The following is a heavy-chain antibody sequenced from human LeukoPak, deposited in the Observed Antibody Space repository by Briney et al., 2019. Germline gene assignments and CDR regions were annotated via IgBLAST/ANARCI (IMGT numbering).Heavy chain of an antibody. V-gene: IGHV3-7*03. D-gene: IGHD2-8*01. Sequence: PGGSLRLSCAVSGFTLSAYWMTWVRQAPGKGLEWVANIKQDGSEKYYVDSVKGRFTIFRDNAKNSLYLQMNSLRAEDTAVYYCARDQWGPDVWGKGTTVTVSS. CDR1: GFTLSAYW. CDR3: ARDQWGPDV. J-gene: IGHJ6*04. CDR2: IKQDGSEK.